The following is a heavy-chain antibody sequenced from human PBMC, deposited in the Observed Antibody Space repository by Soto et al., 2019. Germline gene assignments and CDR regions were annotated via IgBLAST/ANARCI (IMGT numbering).Heavy chain of an antibody. D-gene: IGHD1-1*01. CDR2: INSDGSTT. J-gene: IGHJ4*02. CDR1: GLTFSGYW. CDR3: VRGDWNNGGLCY. V-gene: IGHV3-74*01. Sequence: EVQLVESGGGLVQPGGSLRVSCAASGLTFSGYWMHWVRQVPGKGLVWVSRINSDGSTTTYADSVKGRFTISRDNAKNTLYLQMNTLRAEDTAVYYCVRGDWNNGGLCYWGQGTLVTVSS.